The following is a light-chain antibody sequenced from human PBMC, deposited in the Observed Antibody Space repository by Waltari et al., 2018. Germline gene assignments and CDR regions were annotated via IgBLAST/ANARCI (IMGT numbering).Light chain of an antibody. CDR1: SILSSSNNKND. CDR2: WAS. Sequence: SILSSSNNKNDLAWYQQKPGQPPKLLIYWASTRESGVPDRFSGSGSGTDFTLTISSLQAEDVAVYYCQQYYSTPRTFGQGTKVEIK. CDR3: QQYYSTPRT. V-gene: IGKV4-1*01. J-gene: IGKJ1*01.